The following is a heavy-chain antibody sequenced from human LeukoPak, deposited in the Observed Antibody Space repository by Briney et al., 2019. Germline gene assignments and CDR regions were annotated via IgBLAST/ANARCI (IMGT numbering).Heavy chain of an antibody. D-gene: IGHD4-17*01. V-gene: IGHV4-59*01. J-gene: IGHJ4*02. CDR1: GGSISSYY. CDR2: IYYSGST. Sequence: PSETLSHTCTVSGGSISSYYWSWIRQPPGKGLEWIGYIYYSGSTNYNPSLKSRVTISVDTSKTQFSLKLSSVTAADTAVYYCARDNYGDSFDYWGQGTLVTVSS. CDR3: ARDNYGDSFDY.